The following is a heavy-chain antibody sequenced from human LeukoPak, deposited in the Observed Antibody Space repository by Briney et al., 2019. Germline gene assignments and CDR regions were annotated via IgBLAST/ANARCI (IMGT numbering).Heavy chain of an antibody. J-gene: IGHJ4*02. Sequence: GGSLRLSCAASGFTLSSHGMHWVRQAPGKGLEWVAGMWYDGSKEDYADSVKGRFTISRDMSKNTLNLQMNSLRAEDTAVYYCAKGSFQGVTPNDYWGQGTLVTVSS. D-gene: IGHD5-18*01. V-gene: IGHV3-33*03. CDR2: MWYDGSKE. CDR3: AKGSFQGVTPNDY. CDR1: GFTLSSHG.